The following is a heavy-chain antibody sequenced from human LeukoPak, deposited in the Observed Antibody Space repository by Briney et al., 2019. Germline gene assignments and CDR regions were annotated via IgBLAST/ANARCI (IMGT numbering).Heavy chain of an antibody. D-gene: IGHD5-12*01. CDR1: GFTFSSYG. J-gene: IGHJ4*02. Sequence: PGGSLRLSCAASGFTFSSYGMNWVRQAPGKGLEWVSVISGSGGSTHHADSVKGRFTISRDNSKNTLYLQMNSLRAEDTAVYYCARGPSGYHNTGGQGTLVTVSS. CDR2: ISGSGGST. V-gene: IGHV3-23*01. CDR3: ARGPSGYHNT.